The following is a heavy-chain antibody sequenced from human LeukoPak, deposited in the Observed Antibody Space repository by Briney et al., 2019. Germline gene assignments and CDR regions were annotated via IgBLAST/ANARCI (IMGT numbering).Heavy chain of an antibody. Sequence: GGSLRLSCAASGFTFSSYAMSWVRQAPGKGLEWVSAISGSGGSTYYADSVKGRFTISRDNSKNTLYLQMNSLRAEDTAVYYCTTELRWEPVSPDYWGQGTLVTVSS. V-gene: IGHV3-23*01. J-gene: IGHJ4*02. D-gene: IGHD1-26*01. CDR2: ISGSGGST. CDR1: GFTFSSYA. CDR3: TTELRWEPVSPDY.